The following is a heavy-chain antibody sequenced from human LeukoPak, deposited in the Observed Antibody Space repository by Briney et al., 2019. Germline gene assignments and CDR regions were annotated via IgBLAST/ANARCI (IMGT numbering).Heavy chain of an antibody. CDR2: ISYDGSNK. CDR1: GFTFSSYA. Sequence: PGGSLRLSCAASGFTFSSYAMHWVRQAPGKGLEWVAVISYDGSNKYYADSVKGRFTISRDNSKNTLYLQMNSLRAEDTAVYYWARAPNPYSSSGDVFDIWGKGTMVSVSS. V-gene: IGHV3-30-3*01. CDR3: ARAPNPYSSSGDVFDI. D-gene: IGHD6-13*01. J-gene: IGHJ3*02.